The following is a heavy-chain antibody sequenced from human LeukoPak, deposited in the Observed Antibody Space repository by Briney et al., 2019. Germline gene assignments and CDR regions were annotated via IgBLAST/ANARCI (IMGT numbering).Heavy chain of an antibody. D-gene: IGHD3-10*01. V-gene: IGHV3-7*01. CDR1: GFTFSSYW. Sequence: PGGSLRLSCAASGFTFSSYWMSWVRQAPGKGLEWVANIKQDGSEKYYVDSVKGRFTISRDNAKNSLYLQMNSLRAEDTAVYYCARDVSGYGSGSYRLYNWFDPWGQGTLVTVSS. CDR2: IKQDGSEK. J-gene: IGHJ5*02. CDR3: ARDVSGYGSGSYRLYNWFDP.